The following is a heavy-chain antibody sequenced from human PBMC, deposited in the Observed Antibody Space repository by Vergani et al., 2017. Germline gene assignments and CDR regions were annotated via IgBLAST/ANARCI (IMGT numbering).Heavy chain of an antibody. D-gene: IGHD2-2*01. CDR3: AKVCGSTSCPDGGGAFDV. J-gene: IGHJ3*01. V-gene: IGHV3-23*01. Sequence: EGQLLESGGGLIQPGGSLRLSCAASGFTFNSYAMTWVRQAPGKGLEWVSGINNNGGSTYYADSVKGRFTISRDNSKNTLYLQMTDLRAEDTATYYCAKVCGSTSCPDGGGAFDVWGHGTMVTVSS. CDR1: GFTFNSYA. CDR2: INNNGGST.